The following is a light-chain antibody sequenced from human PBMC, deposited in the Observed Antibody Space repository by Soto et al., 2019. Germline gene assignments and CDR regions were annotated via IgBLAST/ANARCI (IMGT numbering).Light chain of an antibody. Sequence: QSALTQPPSASGSPGQSVTISCTGTSSDVGGYKYVSWYQQHPGKAPKLMIFEVNKRPSGVPDRFSGSKSGNTASLTVSGLQAADEADYYGSSYAGINNLGVFGTGTKVTVL. CDR2: EVN. CDR1: SSDVGGYKY. J-gene: IGLJ1*01. V-gene: IGLV2-8*01. CDR3: SSYAGINNLGV.